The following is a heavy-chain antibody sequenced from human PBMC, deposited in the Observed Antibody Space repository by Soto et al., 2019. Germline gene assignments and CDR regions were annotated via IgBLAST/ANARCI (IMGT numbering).Heavy chain of an antibody. CDR2: ISHDGSEK. D-gene: IGHD6-6*01. V-gene: IGHV3-7*03. J-gene: IGHJ4*02. Sequence: EVQLVESGGGLAQPGGSLRLSCAASGFTFNTYWMSWARQAPGNGLEWVAHISHDGSEKYYVDSVKGRFTISRDNGKNSLFLQMDSLRADDTAVYYCTRHSRGSSSDCWGRGTLVTVSS. CDR3: TRHSRGSSSDC. CDR1: GFTFNTYW.